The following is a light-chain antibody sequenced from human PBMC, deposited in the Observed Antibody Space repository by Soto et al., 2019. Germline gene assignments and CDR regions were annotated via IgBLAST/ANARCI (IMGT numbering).Light chain of an antibody. CDR3: QQYAGSPRT. CDR2: SAS. V-gene: IGKV3-20*01. Sequence: PVTLSLSPWYRGTLSGRASQNLGTLYLAWFQQKSGQAHRLLIYSASRRSTGIPDRFTGSGSGTDFTLTINRVEPEDFAVYFCQQYAGSPRTFGQGTKVDIK. CDR1: QNLGTLY. J-gene: IGKJ1*01.